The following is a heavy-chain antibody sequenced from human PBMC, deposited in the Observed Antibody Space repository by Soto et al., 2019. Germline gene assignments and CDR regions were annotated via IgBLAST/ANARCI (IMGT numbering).Heavy chain of an antibody. V-gene: IGHV1-46*01. J-gene: IGHJ6*02. Sequence: ASVKVSCKASGYTFTSYYMHWVRQAPGQGLEWMGIINPSGGSTSYAQKFQGRVTMTRDTSTSTVYMELSSLRSEDTAVYYCARDLRDTAMVPPSVYYYGMDVWGQGTTVTVSS. CDR1: GYTFTSYY. CDR3: ARDLRDTAMVPPSVYYYGMDV. CDR2: INPSGGST. D-gene: IGHD5-18*01.